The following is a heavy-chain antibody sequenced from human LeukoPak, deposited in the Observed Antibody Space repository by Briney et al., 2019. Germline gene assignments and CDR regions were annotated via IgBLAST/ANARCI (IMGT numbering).Heavy chain of an antibody. Sequence: GGSLRLSCAASGFTFSSYAMHWGRQAPGKGLEWVAVISYDGSNKYYADSVKGRFTISRDNSKNTLYLQMNSLRAEDTAVYYCARGTPYSGSYGFDYWGQGTLVTVSS. CDR3: ARGTPYSGSYGFDY. CDR2: ISYDGSNK. V-gene: IGHV3-30-3*01. CDR1: GFTFSSYA. J-gene: IGHJ4*02. D-gene: IGHD1-26*01.